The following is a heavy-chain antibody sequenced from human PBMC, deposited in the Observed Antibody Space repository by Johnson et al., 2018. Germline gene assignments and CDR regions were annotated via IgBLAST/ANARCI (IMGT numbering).Heavy chain of an antibody. Sequence: QVQLVESGGGVVQPGRSXRLSCAASGFTFSSYGMHWVRQAPGKGLEWVAVIWYDGSNKYYADSVKGRFTISRDNSKNTLYLQMNSLRAEDTAVYYWAREVPRPIYCSSTSCNYGMDVWGQGTTVTVSS. CDR3: AREVPRPIYCSSTSCNYGMDV. CDR1: GFTFSSYG. V-gene: IGHV3-33*01. J-gene: IGHJ6*02. D-gene: IGHD2-2*01. CDR2: IWYDGSNK.